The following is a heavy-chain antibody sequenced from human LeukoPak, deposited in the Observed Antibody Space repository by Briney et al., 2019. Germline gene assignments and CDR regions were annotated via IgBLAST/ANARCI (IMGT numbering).Heavy chain of an antibody. CDR2: IIPIFGTA. Sequence: SVKVSCKASGGTFISYAISWVRQAPGQGLELMGGIIPIFGTANYAQKFQGRVTITADKSTSTAYMELSSMRSEDTAVYYCARGRGYSWNMDVWGKGTTVTVSS. CDR3: ARGRGYSWNMDV. V-gene: IGHV1-69*06. CDR1: GGTFISYA. D-gene: IGHD5-18*01. J-gene: IGHJ6*03.